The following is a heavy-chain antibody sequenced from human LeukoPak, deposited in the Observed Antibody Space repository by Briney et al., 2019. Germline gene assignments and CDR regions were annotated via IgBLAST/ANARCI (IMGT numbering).Heavy chain of an antibody. J-gene: IGHJ3*01. Sequence: SETLSLTCSVSGGSISSHYWSWIRQPPGKGLEWIGYIYYSGRTNYSPSLKSRVTISVDTSRDKFSLKLTSVTAADTAVYYCARDSIMQLGAFDFWGQGTMVTVSS. D-gene: IGHD3-3*02. V-gene: IGHV4-59*11. CDR1: GGSISSHY. CDR3: ARDSIMQLGAFDF. CDR2: IYYSGRT.